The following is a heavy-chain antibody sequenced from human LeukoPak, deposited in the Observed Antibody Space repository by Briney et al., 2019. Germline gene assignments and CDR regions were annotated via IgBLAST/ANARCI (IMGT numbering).Heavy chain of an antibody. D-gene: IGHD3-22*01. CDR2: ISYDGSNK. CDR3: ARVYYYDSSGYLGGMDV. CDR1: GFTFSSYA. Sequence: PGGSLRLSCAASGFTFSSYAMHWVRQAPGKGLEWVAVISYDGSNKYYVDSVKGRFTISRDNSKNTLYLQMSSLRAEDTAVYYCARVYYYDSSGYLGGMDVWGQGTTVTVSS. V-gene: IGHV3-30-3*01. J-gene: IGHJ6*02.